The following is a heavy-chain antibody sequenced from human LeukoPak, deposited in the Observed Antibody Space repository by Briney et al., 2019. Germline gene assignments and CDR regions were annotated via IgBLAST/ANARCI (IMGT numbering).Heavy chain of an antibody. J-gene: IGHJ4*02. V-gene: IGHV3-21*01. CDR1: GFTFSTYS. CDR3: AKDGGRYRFDY. Sequence: GGSLRLSCAASGFTFSTYSMNWLRLAPGKGLEWVPSISPDSNYKYYVDSVKGRFTISRDNAKSSLYLQMNSLRAEDTAVYFCAKDGGRYRFDYWGQGTLVTVSS. CDR2: ISPDSNYK. D-gene: IGHD3-16*02.